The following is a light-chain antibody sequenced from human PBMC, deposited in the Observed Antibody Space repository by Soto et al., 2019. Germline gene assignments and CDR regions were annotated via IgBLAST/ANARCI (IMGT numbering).Light chain of an antibody. J-gene: IGKJ5*01. CDR2: ESS. Sequence: EIVLTQSPATLSLSPGERATLSCRASQNVANYLDWYQQKPGQAPRLLIYESSNRATGIPDRFSGGGSGTEFTLTISSLQSEDFAVYYCQQYNNWPITFGQGTRLEIK. V-gene: IGKV3-15*01. CDR3: QQYNNWPIT. CDR1: QNVANY.